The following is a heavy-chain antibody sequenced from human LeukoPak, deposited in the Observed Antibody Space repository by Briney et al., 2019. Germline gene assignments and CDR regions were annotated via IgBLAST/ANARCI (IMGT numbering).Heavy chain of an antibody. J-gene: IGHJ6*03. CDR1: GGPIRTHY. V-gene: IGHV4-59*11. CDR3: ARGATFRGTYYMDV. CDR2: NDYSGST. Sequence: SETLSLTCIVSGGPIRTHYWSWSRQPPGKGLEWIGYNDYSGSTNYNPSLKSRVTISVDTSKNQFSLKLNSVTAADTAVYYCARGATFRGTYYMDVWGKGTTVTVSS. D-gene: IGHD3-10*01.